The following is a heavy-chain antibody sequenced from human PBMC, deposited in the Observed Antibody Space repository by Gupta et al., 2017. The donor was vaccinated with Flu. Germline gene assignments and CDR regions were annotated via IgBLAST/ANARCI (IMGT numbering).Heavy chain of an antibody. V-gene: IGHV3-7*01. CDR2: IKQEGSEK. CDR3: ARGLRWLDN. Sequence: RCGGSKGEGKGLEWVANIKQEGSEKYYVDSVKGRFTISRDNAKNSLYLEMNSLRAEDMAVYYCARGLRWLDNWGQGTLVTVSS. D-gene: IGHD4-17*01. J-gene: IGHJ4*02.